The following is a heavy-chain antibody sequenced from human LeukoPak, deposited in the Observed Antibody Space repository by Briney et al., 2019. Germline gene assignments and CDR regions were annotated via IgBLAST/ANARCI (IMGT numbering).Heavy chain of an antibody. V-gene: IGHV1-18*01. CDR2: ISAYNGNT. CDR1: GYTFTSYG. J-gene: IGHJ4*02. Sequence: GASVKVSCKASGYTFTSYGISWVRQAPGQGLEWMGWISAYNGNTNYVQKLQGRVTMTTDTSTSTAYMELRSLRSDDTAVYYCARIPPYCTNGVCYDYWGQGTLVTVSS. D-gene: IGHD2-8*01. CDR3: ARIPPYCTNGVCYDY.